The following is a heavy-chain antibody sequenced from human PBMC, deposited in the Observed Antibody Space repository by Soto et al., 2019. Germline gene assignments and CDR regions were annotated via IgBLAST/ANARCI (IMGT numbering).Heavy chain of an antibody. D-gene: IGHD5-12*01. J-gene: IGHJ6*02. CDR3: ATPGGFGMDV. CDR2: IFPGDAET. V-gene: IGHV5-51*01. CDR1: GYNFATHW. Sequence: PGESLKISCQGSGYNFATHWIGWVRHKAGEGLEWMGIIFPGDAETRYSPSFQGHITISADKSISIAYLRWSSLKASDTGMYYCATPGGFGMDVWGQGTTVTISS.